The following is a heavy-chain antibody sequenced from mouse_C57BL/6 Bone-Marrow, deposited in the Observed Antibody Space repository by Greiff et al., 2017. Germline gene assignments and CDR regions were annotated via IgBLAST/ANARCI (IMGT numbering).Heavy chain of an antibody. CDR1: GYTFTSYG. V-gene: IGHV1-81*01. CDR3: ARWGSPDY. CDR2: IYPRSGNT. J-gene: IGHJ2*01. Sequence: VHLVESGAELARPGASVKLSCKASGYTFTSYGISWVKQRTGQGLEWIGEIYPRSGNTYYNEKFKGKATLTADKSSSTAYMELRSLTSEDSAVFIYARWGSPDYGGRGPALTVTS.